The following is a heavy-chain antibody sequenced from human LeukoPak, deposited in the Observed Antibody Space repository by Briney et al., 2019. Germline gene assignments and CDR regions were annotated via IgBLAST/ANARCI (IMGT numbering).Heavy chain of an antibody. Sequence: SETLSLTCTVSGGSISSGSYYWSWIRQPAGKGLEWIGCIYTSGSTNYNPSLKSRVTISVDTSKNQFSLKLSSATAADTAVYYCARDHAAFDYWGQGTLVTVSS. V-gene: IGHV4-61*02. CDR3: ARDHAAFDY. J-gene: IGHJ4*02. CDR1: GGSISSGSYY. CDR2: IYTSGST. D-gene: IGHD2-15*01.